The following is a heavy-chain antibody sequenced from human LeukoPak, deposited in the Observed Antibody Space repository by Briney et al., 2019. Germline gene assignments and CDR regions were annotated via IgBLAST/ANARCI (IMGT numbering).Heavy chain of an antibody. CDR2: ISGSTSYK. Sequence: GGSLRLSCAASGSTFHDYTLNWVRQAPGKGLEWVSSISGSTSYKHYADSVRGRFAISRDNAKRSLYLQMNNLTAEDTAIYYCAKRGDQLYFDSWGQGALVTVSS. V-gene: IGHV3-21*01. D-gene: IGHD2-2*01. J-gene: IGHJ4*02. CDR1: GSTFHDYT. CDR3: AKRGDQLYFDS.